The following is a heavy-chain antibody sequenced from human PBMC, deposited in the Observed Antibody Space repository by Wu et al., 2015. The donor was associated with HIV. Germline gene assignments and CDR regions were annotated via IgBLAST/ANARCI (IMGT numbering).Heavy chain of an antibody. D-gene: IGHD3-10*01. CDR1: GFTFSSYG. Sequence: QVQLVQSGAEVKKPGASVRVSCNASGFTFSSYGFTWVRRAPGQGLEWLGWISAHNGNTNYAQNFQDRIIMTIDTSTTAAYMELTSLRSDDTAIYYCARDWVGVGELYFWGQGTLVTVSS. CDR2: ISAHNGNT. CDR3: ARDWVGVGELYF. J-gene: IGHJ4*02. V-gene: IGHV1-18*01.